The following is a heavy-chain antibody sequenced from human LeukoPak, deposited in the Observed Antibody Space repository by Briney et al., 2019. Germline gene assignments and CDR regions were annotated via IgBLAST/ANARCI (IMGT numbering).Heavy chain of an antibody. CDR3: ARVYYDSSGYPNYYYYYMDV. CDR1: GFAFSSYA. V-gene: IGHV3-23*01. D-gene: IGHD3-22*01. J-gene: IGHJ6*03. CDR2: ISGSGGST. Sequence: GGSLRLSCAASGFAFSSYAMSWVRQAPGKGLEWVSAISGSGGSTYYADSVKGRFTISRDNSKNTLYLQMNSLRAEDTTVYYCARVYYDSSGYPNYYYYYMDVWGKGTTVTVSS.